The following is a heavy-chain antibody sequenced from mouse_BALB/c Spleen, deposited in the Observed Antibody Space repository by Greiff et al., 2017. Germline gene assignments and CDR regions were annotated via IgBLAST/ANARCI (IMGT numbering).Heavy chain of an antibody. CDR3: TRSGGNTAWFAY. CDR2: IYPGNSDT. Sequence: EVQLQQSGTVLARPGASVKMSCKASGYSFTSYWMHWVKQRPGQGLEWIGAIYPGNSDTSYNQKFKGKAKLTAVTSASTAYMELSSLTNEDSAVYYCTRSGGNTAWFAYWGQGTLVTVSA. J-gene: IGHJ3*01. CDR1: GYSFTSYW. D-gene: IGHD1-1*01. V-gene: IGHV1-5*01.